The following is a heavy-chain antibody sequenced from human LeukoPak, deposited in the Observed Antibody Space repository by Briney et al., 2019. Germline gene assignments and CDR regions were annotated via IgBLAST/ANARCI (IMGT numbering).Heavy chain of an antibody. J-gene: IGHJ4*02. CDR1: GSTFSSYA. D-gene: IGHD3-22*01. CDR2: ISSNGGST. V-gene: IGHV3-64*01. Sequence: GGSLRLSCAASGSTFSSYAMHWVRQAPGKGLEYVSTISSNGGSTYYVNSVKGRFTISRDNSKNTPFLQMGSLRAEDMAVYYCARGTYYDSSGYYFFDYWGQGTLVTVSS. CDR3: ARGTYYDSSGYYFFDY.